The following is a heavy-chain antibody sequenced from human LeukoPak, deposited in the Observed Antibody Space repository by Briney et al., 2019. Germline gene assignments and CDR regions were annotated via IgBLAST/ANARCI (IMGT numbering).Heavy chain of an antibody. V-gene: IGHV4-4*02. CDR1: GGSISSSNW. CDR3: ARDYYDSSGPSSFDY. CDR2: IYYSGST. J-gene: IGHJ4*02. Sequence: SETLSLTCAVSGGSISSSNWWSWVRQPTGKGLEWIGSIYYSGSTYYNPSLKSRVTISVDTSKDQFSLKLSSVTAADTAVYYCARDYYDSSGPSSFDYWGQGTLVTVSS. D-gene: IGHD3-22*01.